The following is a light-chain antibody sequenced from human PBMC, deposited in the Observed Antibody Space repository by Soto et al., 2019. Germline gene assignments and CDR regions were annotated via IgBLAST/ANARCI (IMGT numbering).Light chain of an antibody. CDR3: QQYGSSPNS. CDR1: QSVSSSY. Sequence: EIVLTQSPGTLSLSPGERATLSCRASQSVSSSYLAWYQQKPGQAPRLLIYGASSRATGSPYRFSGSGSGTDFTHTISRLEPEDFAVYYCQQYGSSPNSFGQGTKLEIK. CDR2: GAS. V-gene: IGKV3-20*01. J-gene: IGKJ2*01.